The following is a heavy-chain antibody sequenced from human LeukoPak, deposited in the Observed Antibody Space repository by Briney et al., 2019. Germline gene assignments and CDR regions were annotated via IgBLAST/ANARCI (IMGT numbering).Heavy chain of an antibody. D-gene: IGHD1-26*01. Sequence: GGSLRLSCTASGLTVSSNYMTWVRQAPGKGLEWVSLIYSGGDTYYADSVKGRFTISRDNSKNTLYLQMNSLRAEDTAVYYCARVVVGLTCYFDYWGQGTLVTVSS. CDR2: IYSGGDT. V-gene: IGHV3-53*01. J-gene: IGHJ4*02. CDR1: GLTVSSNY. CDR3: ARVVVGLTCYFDY.